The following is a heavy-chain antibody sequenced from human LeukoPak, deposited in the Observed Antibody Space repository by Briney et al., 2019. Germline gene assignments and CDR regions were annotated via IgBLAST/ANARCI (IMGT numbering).Heavy chain of an antibody. V-gene: IGHV3-48*01. J-gene: IGHJ6*03. CDR2: ISSSSTI. Sequence: GGSLRLSCAASGFTFSSYSMNWVRQAPGKGLEWVSYISSSSTIYYADSVKGRFTISRDNAKNSLYLQMNSLRAEDTAVYYCAREGYCSSTSCYYYYYMDVWGKGTTVTVSS. CDR1: GFTFSSYS. CDR3: AREGYCSSTSCYYYYYMDV. D-gene: IGHD2-2*01.